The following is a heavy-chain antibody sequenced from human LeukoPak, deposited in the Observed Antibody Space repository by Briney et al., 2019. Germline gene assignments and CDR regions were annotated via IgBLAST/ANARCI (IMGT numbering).Heavy chain of an antibody. CDR2: DYYSGNT. Sequence: SETLSLTCTVSGGSISSSSSFWAWIRQPPGKGLEWFGNDYYSGNTHYSPCLKSRVTISLDTSKNQVSLRLTSVTAADTAVYYCARHGLYQDYGYWGQGTLVTVSS. D-gene: IGHD3-16*01. J-gene: IGHJ4*02. CDR3: ARHGLYQDYGY. CDR1: GGSISSSSSF. V-gene: IGHV4-39*01.